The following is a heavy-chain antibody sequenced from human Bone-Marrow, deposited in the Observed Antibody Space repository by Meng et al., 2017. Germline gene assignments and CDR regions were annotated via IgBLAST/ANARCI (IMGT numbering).Heavy chain of an antibody. J-gene: IGHJ4*02. D-gene: IGHD3-10*01. CDR1: GFTFDESA. CDR3: AKVKYKSGAYYFDH. CDR2: ISWNSGNI. V-gene: IGHV3-9*01. Sequence: GGSLRLSCAASGFTFDESAMQWVRQAPGKGLEWVSGISWNSGNIGYEDSVKGRFTISRDNAKNSLYLQMNSLRAEDTALYYCAKVKYKSGAYYFDHWGQGTLVTVSS.